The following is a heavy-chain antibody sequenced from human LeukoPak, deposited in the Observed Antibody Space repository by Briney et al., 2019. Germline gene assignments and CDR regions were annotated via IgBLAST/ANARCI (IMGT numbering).Heavy chain of an antibody. V-gene: IGHV3-7*01. Sequence: GGSLRLSCAASGFTFSSYWMSWVRQAPGKGLEWVANIKQDGSEKYYVDSVKGRFTISRDNAKNSLYLQMNSLRAEDTAVYYCARGGPRGPVDGHNSGYYWGQGTLVTVSS. D-gene: IGHD5-24*01. CDR1: GFTFSSYW. J-gene: IGHJ4*02. CDR3: ARGGPRGPVDGHNSGYY. CDR2: IKQDGSEK.